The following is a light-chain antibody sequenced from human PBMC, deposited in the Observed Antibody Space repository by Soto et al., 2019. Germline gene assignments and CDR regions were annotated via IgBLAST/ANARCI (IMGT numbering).Light chain of an antibody. CDR1: SSNIGTNY. J-gene: IGLJ2*01. CDR2: DNN. V-gene: IGLV1-51*01. CDR3: GTWDSSLSAVV. Sequence: QSVLTPPPSVSAAPGQKVTISCSGSSSNIGTNYVSWYQQLPGTAPKLLIYDNNKRPSGIPDRFSGSKSGTSATLGITGLQTGDEADYYCGTWDSSLSAVVVGGGTKLTVL.